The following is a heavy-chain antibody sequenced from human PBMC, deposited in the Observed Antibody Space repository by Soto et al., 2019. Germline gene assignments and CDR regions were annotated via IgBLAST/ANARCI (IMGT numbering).Heavy chain of an antibody. D-gene: IGHD3-9*01. CDR1: GGSFSGYY. CDR2: INDRGSI. Sequence: QVQLQQWGAGPLRPLETLSLTCGVSGGSFSGYYWAWIRQSPGTGLEWIGEINDRGSINYNPSLKSRGSISVDTSKNHYSMNLRSVTAADTAVYYCARESHDILAGPPWVWYFDLWGRGTLVTVSS. J-gene: IGHJ2*01. V-gene: IGHV4-34*01. CDR3: ARESHDILAGPPWVWYFDL.